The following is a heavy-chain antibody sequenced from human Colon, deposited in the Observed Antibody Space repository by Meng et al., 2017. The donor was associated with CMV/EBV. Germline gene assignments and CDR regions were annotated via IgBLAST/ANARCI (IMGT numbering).Heavy chain of an antibody. CDR1: GFTVAASG. V-gene: IGHV3-20*03. J-gene: IGHJ6*02. CDR2: INWNGGST. CDR3: ARVGRIVAMGGMDV. Sequence: GFTVAASGTSCVRQAPGKGLEWVSGINWNGGSTGYADSVKGRFTISRDNAKNSLYLQMNSLRAEDTALYYCARVGRIVAMGGMDVWGQGTTVTVSS. D-gene: IGHD5-12*01.